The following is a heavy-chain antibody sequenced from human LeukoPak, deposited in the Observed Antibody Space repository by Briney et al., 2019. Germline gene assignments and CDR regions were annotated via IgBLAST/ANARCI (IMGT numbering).Heavy chain of an antibody. CDR3: ARGPDHGAFDI. D-gene: IGHD1-14*01. CDR1: GFTFSSYV. CDR2: ISGSGGST. J-gene: IGHJ3*02. Sequence: PGGSLRLSCAAPGFTFSSYVMSWVRQARGKGLEWVSAISGSGGSTYYADSVKGRFTISRDNSKNTLYVQMNSLRAEDTAAYYCARGPDHGAFDIWGQGTMVTVSS. V-gene: IGHV3-23*01.